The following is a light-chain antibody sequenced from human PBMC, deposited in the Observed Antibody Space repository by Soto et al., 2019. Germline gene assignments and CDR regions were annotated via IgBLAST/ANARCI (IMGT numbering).Light chain of an antibody. V-gene: IGLV2-14*01. CDR1: SSDVGGYNY. CDR2: DVS. Sequence: QSVLTQPASVSGSPGQSITISCTGTSSDVGGYNYVPWYQQHPGKAPKLMIYDVSNRPSGVSNRFSGSKSGNMASLTISGLQAEDEADYYCSSYTSSSTLDVFGTGTKVTVL. CDR3: SSYTSSSTLDV. J-gene: IGLJ1*01.